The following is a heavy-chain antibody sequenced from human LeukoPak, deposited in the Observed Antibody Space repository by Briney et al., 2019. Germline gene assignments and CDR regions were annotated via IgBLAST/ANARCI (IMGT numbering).Heavy chain of an antibody. V-gene: IGHV4-59*02. CDR1: GGSVSGHY. CDR2: IFYTGRT. Sequence: SETLSLTCSVSGGSVSGHYWSWLRQPPGKGLQWIGYIFYTGRTRYNPSLKSRVTISVDRSKNQFSLKLTSMTVEDTAVYYCVTYTNRSENSCFTNWFDPWGRGTLVTVSS. J-gene: IGHJ5*02. D-gene: IGHD2-2*01. CDR3: VTYTNRSENSCFTNWFDP.